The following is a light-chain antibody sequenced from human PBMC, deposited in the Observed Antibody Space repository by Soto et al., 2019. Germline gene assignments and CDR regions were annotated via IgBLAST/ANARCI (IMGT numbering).Light chain of an antibody. CDR3: QQRSSWPPT. J-gene: IGKJ4*01. CDR2: DAS. Sequence: EIVLTQSPATLSLSPGERATLSCRASQSVSSYLVWYHQKPGQAPRLLIYDASNRATDIPASFSGSGSGTDFSLTISSLEPEDFAVYYCQQRSSWPPTFGGGAKVEIK. V-gene: IGKV3-11*01. CDR1: QSVSSY.